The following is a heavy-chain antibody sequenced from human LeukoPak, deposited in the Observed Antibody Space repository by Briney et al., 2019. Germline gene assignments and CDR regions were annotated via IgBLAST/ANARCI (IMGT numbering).Heavy chain of an antibody. J-gene: IGHJ6*04. CDR2: ISYDGSNK. V-gene: IGHV3-30*18. CDR1: GFTFSSHG. CDR3: AKANYYYGMDV. Sequence: GGSLRLSCAASGFTFSSHGMHWVRQAPGKGLEWVAVISYDGSNKYYADSVKGRFTISRDNSKNTLYLQMNSLRAEDTAVYYCAKANYYYGMDVWGRETTVTVSS.